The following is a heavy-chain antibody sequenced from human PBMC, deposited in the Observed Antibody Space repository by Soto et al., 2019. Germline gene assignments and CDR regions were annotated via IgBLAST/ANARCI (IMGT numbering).Heavy chain of an antibody. CDR3: ARHYNTGAFFDY. J-gene: IGHJ4*02. Sequence: SETLSLTCSVSGASVSSSHYWGWIRQPPGKGLEWIGSVSYSGGPYYSPSFKSRITIFVDTSNNQFSLRVRSVTATDTAVYFCARHYNTGAFFDYWGQGKLVAVSS. CDR1: GASVSSSHY. V-gene: IGHV4-39*01. CDR2: VSYSGGP. D-gene: IGHD1-20*01.